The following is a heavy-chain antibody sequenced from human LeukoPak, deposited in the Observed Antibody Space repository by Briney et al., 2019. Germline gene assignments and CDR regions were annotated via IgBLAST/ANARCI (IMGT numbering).Heavy chain of an antibody. CDR2: TYYRSKWNH. CDR1: GDSVSGNSAVA. Sequence: SQTLSLTCAISGDSVSGNSAVAWNWLRQSPSRGLEWLGRTYYRSKWNHDSAVSVKSRITINPDTSKNQFSLHLNSVTPEDTAVYYCARGRNSGFDYWGQGTLVTVSS. V-gene: IGHV6-1*01. CDR3: ARGRNSGFDY. D-gene: IGHD2/OR15-2a*01. J-gene: IGHJ4*02.